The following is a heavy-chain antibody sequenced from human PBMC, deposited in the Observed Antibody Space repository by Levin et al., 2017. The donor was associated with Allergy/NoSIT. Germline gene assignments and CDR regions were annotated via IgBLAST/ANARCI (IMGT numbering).Heavy chain of an antibody. CDR2: INSDGSST. V-gene: IGHV3-74*01. CDR3: ARVRGYRAFDY. D-gene: IGHD6-25*01. Sequence: LSLTCAASGFTFSSYWMHWVRQAPGKGLVWVSRINSDGSSTSYADSVKGRFTISRDNAKNTLYLQMNSLRAEDTAVYYCARVRGYRAFDYWGQGTLVTVSS. J-gene: IGHJ4*02. CDR1: GFTFSSYW.